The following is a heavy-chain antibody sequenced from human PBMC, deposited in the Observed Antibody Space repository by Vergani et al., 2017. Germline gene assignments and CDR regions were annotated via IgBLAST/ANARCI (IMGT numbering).Heavy chain of an antibody. CDR3: ARGGGQTALDL. CDR2: ISAYNANT. V-gene: IGHV1-18*01. J-gene: IGHJ4*02. CDR1: GYTFTKFG. D-gene: IGHD5-18*01. Sequence: QAQLVQSGAEVKKPGASVKVSCTASGYTFTKFGITWVRQAPGQGLQWMGWISAYNANTNFAQKLQGRVFMTTDTSTRTAYMELRSLRSDDTAVYYCARGGGQTALDLWGQGTLVTVSS.